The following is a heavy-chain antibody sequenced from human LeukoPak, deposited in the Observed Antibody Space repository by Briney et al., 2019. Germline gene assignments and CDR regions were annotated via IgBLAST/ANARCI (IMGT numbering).Heavy chain of an antibody. V-gene: IGHV4-39*07. CDR1: GGSMSSSSHY. CDR3: ARWPNYDFWSGYRYGMDV. J-gene: IGHJ6*02. D-gene: IGHD3-3*01. CDR2: INHSGST. Sequence: PSETLSLTCAVSGGSMSSSSHYWDWIRQPPGKGLEWIGEINHSGSTNYNPSLKSRVTISVDTSKNQFSLKLSSVTAADTAVYYCARWPNYDFWSGYRYGMDVWGQGTTVTVSS.